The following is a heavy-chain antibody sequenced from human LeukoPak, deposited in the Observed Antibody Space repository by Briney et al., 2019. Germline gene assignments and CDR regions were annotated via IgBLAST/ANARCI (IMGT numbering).Heavy chain of an antibody. CDR3: ARDLANLRYYDSSGYYPAFDY. V-gene: IGHV3-30-3*01. D-gene: IGHD3-22*01. CDR2: ISYDGSNK. J-gene: IGHJ4*02. CDR1: GFTFSSYA. Sequence: PGGSLRLSCAASGFTFSSYAMHWVRQAPGKGLEWVAVISYDGSNKYYADSVKGRFTISRDNSKNTLYLQINSLRAEDTAVYYCARDLANLRYYDSSGYYPAFDYWGQGTLVTVSS.